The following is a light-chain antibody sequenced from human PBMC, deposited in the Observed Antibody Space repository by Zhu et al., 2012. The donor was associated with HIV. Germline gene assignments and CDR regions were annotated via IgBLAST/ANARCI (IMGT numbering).Light chain of an antibody. CDR1: QSVSSSY. J-gene: IGKJ4*01. CDR3: RQYGSSPLT. V-gene: IGKV3-20*01. CDR2: GAS. Sequence: EIVLTQSPGTLSLSPGERATLSCRASQSVSSSYLAWYQQKPGQAPRLLIYGASNRATGIPDRFSGSGSGTDFTLTISRLEPEDFAVFYCRQYGSSPLTFGGGPKVEIK.